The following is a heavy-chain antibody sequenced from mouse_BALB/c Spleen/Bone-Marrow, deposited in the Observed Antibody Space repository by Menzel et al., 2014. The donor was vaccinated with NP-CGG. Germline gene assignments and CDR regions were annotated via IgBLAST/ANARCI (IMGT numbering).Heavy chain of an antibody. D-gene: IGHD1-1*01. V-gene: IGHV14-3*02. J-gene: IGHJ4*01. CDR2: IDPANGNT. Sequence: EVKLMESGAELVKPGASVELSCTASGFNIKDTYMHWVKQRPEQGLEWIGRIDPANGNTKYDPKFQGKATITADTSSNTADLQLSSLTSEDTAVYYCARYYYGSSYAMDYWGQGTSVTVSS. CDR1: GFNIKDTY. CDR3: ARYYYGSSYAMDY.